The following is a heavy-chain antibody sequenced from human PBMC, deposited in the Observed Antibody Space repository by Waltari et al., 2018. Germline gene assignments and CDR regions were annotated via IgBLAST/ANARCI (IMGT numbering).Heavy chain of an antibody. CDR3: AREGGTSGYSGFVDY. Sequence: VESGGGVVQPGGALRLSCATPEFTFRTSIIHWVRQAPGKGLEWVSARTYDGFSKYDGDAVKGRFNIARDNSKNTVYLEINSLRPEDTAVYYCAREGGTSGYSGFVDYWGQGTQVTVSS. V-gene: IGHV3-30*01. CDR1: EFTFRTSI. CDR2: RTYDGFSK. J-gene: IGHJ4*02. D-gene: IGHD2-2*01.